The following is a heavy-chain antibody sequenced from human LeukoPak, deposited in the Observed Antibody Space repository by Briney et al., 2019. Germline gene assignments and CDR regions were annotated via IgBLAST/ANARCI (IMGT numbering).Heavy chain of an antibody. Sequence: GGSLRLSCAASGFTFSSYSMNWVRQAPGKGLEWVAVISYDGSNKYYADSVKGRFTISRDNSKNTLYLQMNSLRAEDTAVYYCARDEGPVGLGGSFDYWGQGTLVTVSS. CDR1: GFTFSSYS. V-gene: IGHV3-30*03. CDR2: ISYDGSNK. CDR3: ARDEGPVGLGGSFDY. J-gene: IGHJ4*02. D-gene: IGHD1-26*01.